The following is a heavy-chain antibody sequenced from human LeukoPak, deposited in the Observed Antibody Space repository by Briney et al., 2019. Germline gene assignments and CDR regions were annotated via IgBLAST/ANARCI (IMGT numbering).Heavy chain of an antibody. CDR2: IYYSGST. J-gene: IGHJ4*02. CDR1: GGSISSYY. Sequence: SETLSLTCTVSGGSISSYYWSWIRQPPGKGLEWIGYIYYSGSTDYNPSLKSRVTISVDTSKNQFSLKLSSVTAADTAVYYCARSGVLWNLAYWGQGTLVTVSS. V-gene: IGHV4-59*12. CDR3: ARSGVLWNLAY. D-gene: IGHD1-1*01.